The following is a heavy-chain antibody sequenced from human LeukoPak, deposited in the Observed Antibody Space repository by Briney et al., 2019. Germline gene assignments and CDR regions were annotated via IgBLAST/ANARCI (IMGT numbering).Heavy chain of an antibody. V-gene: IGHV3-43*02. CDR1: GFTFDDYS. J-gene: IGHJ6*02. CDR3: AKDSGGWVYYYYYGMDV. Sequence: PGGSLRLSCAASGFTFDDYSMHLVRQAPGKGLEWVSLISGDGGSTYYADSVKGRFTISRDNSKNSLYLQMNSLRTEDTALYYCAKDSGGWVYYYYYGMDVWGQGTTVTVCS. D-gene: IGHD6-19*01. CDR2: ISGDGGST.